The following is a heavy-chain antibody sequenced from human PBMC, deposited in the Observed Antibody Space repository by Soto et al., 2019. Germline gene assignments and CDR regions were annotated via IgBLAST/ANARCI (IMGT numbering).Heavy chain of an antibody. J-gene: IGHJ3*02. CDR2: ISYDGSNK. D-gene: IGHD7-27*01. V-gene: IGHV3-30*18. CDR1: GLNFSSYG. CDR3: ANSNWGNAFDI. Sequence: GGSLRLSCAASGLNFSSYGMHWVRQAPGKGLEWVAVISYDGSNKYYADSVKGRFTISRDNSKNTLYLQMNSLRAEDTAVYYCANSNWGNAFDIWGQGTMVTVSS.